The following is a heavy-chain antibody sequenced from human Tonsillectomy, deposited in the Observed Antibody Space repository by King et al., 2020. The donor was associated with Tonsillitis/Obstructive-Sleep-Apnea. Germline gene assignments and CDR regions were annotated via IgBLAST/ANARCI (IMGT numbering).Heavy chain of an antibody. CDR1: GDSFTSYW. CDR3: AEGQNIAAASMAV. CDR2: IDPSDSYT. V-gene: IGHV5-10-1*03. D-gene: IGHD6-13*01. J-gene: IGHJ6*02. Sequence: VQLVESGAGVKKPGESLRISCKGSGDSFTSYWINWVRQMPGKGLEWMGRIDPSDSYTNYSTSFQGRVTISADKSTSTAYLQWSSLKASDTYMYYCAEGQNIAAASMAVWGQGTTVTVSS.